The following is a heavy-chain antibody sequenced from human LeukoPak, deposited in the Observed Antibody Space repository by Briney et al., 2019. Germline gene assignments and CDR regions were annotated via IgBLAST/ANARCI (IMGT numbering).Heavy chain of an antibody. V-gene: IGHV3-23*01. Sequence: GGSLRLSCAASGFTFSSYAMSWVRQAPGKGLEWVSAISGSGGSTYYADSEKGRFTISRDNSKNTLYLQMNSLRAEDTAVYYCAKDERSITIFGVVISDALEIWGQGTMVTVPS. CDR3: AKDERSITIFGVVISDALEI. CDR2: ISGSGGST. D-gene: IGHD3-3*01. CDR1: GFTFSSYA. J-gene: IGHJ3*02.